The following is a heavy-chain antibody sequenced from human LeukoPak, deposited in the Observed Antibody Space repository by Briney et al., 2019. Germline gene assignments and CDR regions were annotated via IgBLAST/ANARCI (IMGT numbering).Heavy chain of an antibody. V-gene: IGHV4-4*07. CDR2: VYTSGYT. CDR3: ARDCSGGTCYLGVLDY. J-gene: IGHJ4*02. D-gene: IGHD2-15*01. Sequence: SETLSLTCTVSGGSMSGYFWAWIRRPAGKGLEWIGRVYTSGYTNYNPSLKSRVAMSVDTSKNQFSLDLTSVTAADTAVYYCARDCSGGTCYLGVLDYWGQGIRVTVSS. CDR1: GGSMSGYF.